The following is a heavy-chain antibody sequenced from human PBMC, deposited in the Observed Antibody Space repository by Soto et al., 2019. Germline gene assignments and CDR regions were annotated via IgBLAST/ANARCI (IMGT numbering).Heavy chain of an antibody. Sequence: EVQLVESGGGVVRPGGSLRLSCAASGFTFDDYGMSWVRQAPGKGLEWVSGINWNGGSTGYADSVKGRFAISRDNAKNSLYLQMTSLRSEDTALYYCARDPGYSYGTQFDYWGQGTLFTVSS. J-gene: IGHJ4*02. CDR2: INWNGGST. CDR3: ARDPGYSYGTQFDY. CDR1: GFTFDDYG. D-gene: IGHD5-18*01. V-gene: IGHV3-20*04.